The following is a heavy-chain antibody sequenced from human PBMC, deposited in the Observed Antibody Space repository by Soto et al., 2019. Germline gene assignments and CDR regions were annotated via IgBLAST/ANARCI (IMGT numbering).Heavy chain of an antibody. J-gene: IGHJ5*02. CDR3: ARGISGGKNWFDP. V-gene: IGHV3-74*01. D-gene: IGHD1-26*01. Sequence: GGSLRLSCAASGFTFSSYWMHWVRQAPGKGLVWVSRINSDGSSTSYADSVKGRFTISRDNAKNTLYLQMNSLRAEDTAVYYCARGISGGKNWFDPWGQGTLVTVSS. CDR2: INSDGSST. CDR1: GFTFSSYW.